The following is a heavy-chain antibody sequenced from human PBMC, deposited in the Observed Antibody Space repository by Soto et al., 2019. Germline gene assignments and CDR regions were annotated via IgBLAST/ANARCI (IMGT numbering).Heavy chain of an antibody. CDR1: GVSISNSNW. CDR2: IYHTGST. D-gene: IGHD4-17*01. CDR3: ARKTHDGDTGSFYFDY. J-gene: IGHJ4*02. V-gene: IGHV4-4*02. Sequence: QVQLQESGPGLVKPSGTLSLTCAVSGVSISNSNWWSWVRQPPGKGLEWIGDIYHTGSTNYSPSLKRPVTMSVDKSKNQFSLKLSSVTAADTAVYYCARKTHDGDTGSFYFDYWGQGTLVTVSS.